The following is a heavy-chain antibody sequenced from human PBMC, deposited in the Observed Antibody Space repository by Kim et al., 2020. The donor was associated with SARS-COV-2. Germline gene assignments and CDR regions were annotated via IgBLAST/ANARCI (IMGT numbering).Heavy chain of an antibody. Sequence: SETLSLTCTVSGGSISSSSYYWGWIRQPPGKGLEWIGSIYYSGSTYYNPSLKSRVAISVDTSKNQFSLKLSSVTAADTAVYYCARSPITMIVVVITNWYFDLWGRGTLVTVSS. V-gene: IGHV4-39*01. D-gene: IGHD3-22*01. CDR3: ARSPITMIVVVITNWYFDL. J-gene: IGHJ2*01. CDR2: IYYSGST. CDR1: GGSISSSSYY.